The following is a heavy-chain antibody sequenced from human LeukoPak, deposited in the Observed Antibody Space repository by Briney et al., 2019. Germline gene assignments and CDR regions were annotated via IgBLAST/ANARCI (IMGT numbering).Heavy chain of an antibody. CDR1: GFTFTDYA. J-gene: IGHJ4*02. D-gene: IGHD3-10*01. V-gene: IGHV3-23*01. CDR3: AKDLTSGSGSYDY. Sequence: GGSLRLSCTASGFTFTDYAMSWVRRAPGEGLEWVSAISGDGGGYTYYADSVKGRFTISRVNSKNTLYLEMNSLRAEDTAVYYCAKDLTSGSGSYDYWGQGTLVTVSS. CDR2: ISGDGGGYT.